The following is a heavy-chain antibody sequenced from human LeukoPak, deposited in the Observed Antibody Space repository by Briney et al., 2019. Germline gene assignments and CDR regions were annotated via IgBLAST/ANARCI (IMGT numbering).Heavy chain of an antibody. D-gene: IGHD5-18*01. CDR3: ARDQGADSYGPDDAFDI. Sequence: GRSLRLSCAASGFTFSSYAMHWVRQAPGKGLEWVAVISYDGSNKYYADSVKGRFTISRDNSKNTLYLQMNSLRAEDTAVYYCARDQGADSYGPDDAFDIWGQGTMVTVSS. V-gene: IGHV3-30-3*01. CDR2: ISYDGSNK. CDR1: GFTFSSYA. J-gene: IGHJ3*02.